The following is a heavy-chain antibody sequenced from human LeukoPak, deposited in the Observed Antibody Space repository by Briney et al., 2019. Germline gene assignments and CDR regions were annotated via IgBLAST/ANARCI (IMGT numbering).Heavy chain of an antibody. CDR2: ISYDGSNK. Sequence: RSLRLSCSASGFTFISYGMHWVRQAPGKGLEWVAVISYDGSNKYYADSVKGRFTISRDNSKNTLYLQMNSLRAEDTAVYYCAKDRGSSWYYYYGMDVWGQGTTVTVSS. D-gene: IGHD6-13*01. CDR1: GFTFISYG. V-gene: IGHV3-30*18. CDR3: AKDRGSSWYYYYGMDV. J-gene: IGHJ6*02.